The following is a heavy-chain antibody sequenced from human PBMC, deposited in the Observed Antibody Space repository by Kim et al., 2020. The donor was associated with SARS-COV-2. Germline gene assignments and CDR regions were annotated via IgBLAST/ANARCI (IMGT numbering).Heavy chain of an antibody. CDR2: ISGSGVYI. J-gene: IGHJ5*02. CDR3: AKKNSSLGVIWFDP. V-gene: IGHV3-23*01. Sequence: GGSLRLSCAASGFTFSSYAMNWVRRAPGKGLEWVSTISGSGVYIYYADSVKGRFTISRDNSDNTVYLQMNSLRVEDTALYYCAKKNSSLGVIWFDPWGQ. CDR1: GFTFSSYA. D-gene: IGHD6-6*01.